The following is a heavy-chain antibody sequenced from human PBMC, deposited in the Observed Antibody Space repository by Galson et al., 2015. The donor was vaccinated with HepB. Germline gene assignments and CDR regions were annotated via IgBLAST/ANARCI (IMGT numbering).Heavy chain of an antibody. V-gene: IGHV3-13*04. CDR1: GLSFSRFD. D-gene: IGHD6-19*01. Sequence: SLRLSCAVSGLSFSRFDMHWVRQTTREGLEWVSVIGTAGDPYYSGSVKGRFTISRDNAKNSLYLQMHSLTAGDTGVYYCAAAGSSTDWYGFDYWGQGTLVTASS. CDR3: AAAGSSTDWYGFDY. CDR2: IGTAGDP. J-gene: IGHJ4*02.